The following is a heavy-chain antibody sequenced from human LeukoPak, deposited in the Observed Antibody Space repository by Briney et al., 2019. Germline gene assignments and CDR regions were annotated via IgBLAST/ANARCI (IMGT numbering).Heavy chain of an antibody. CDR3: ARDAARWLQLPPPNLGNYYYMDV. CDR2: IIPSFGTA. CDR1: GGTFSSYA. V-gene: IGHV1-69*05. J-gene: IGHJ6*03. D-gene: IGHD5-24*01. Sequence: SVKVSCKASGGTFSSYAISWVRQAPGQGLEWMGGIIPSFGTANYAQKFQGRVTITTDESTSTAYMELSSLRYEDTAVYYCARDAARWLQLPPPNLGNYYYMDVWGKGTTVTVSS.